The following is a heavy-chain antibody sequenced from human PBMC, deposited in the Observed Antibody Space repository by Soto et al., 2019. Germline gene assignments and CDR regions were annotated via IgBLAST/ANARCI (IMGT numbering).Heavy chain of an antibody. CDR1: GYSFTSYW. D-gene: IGHD5-12*01. CDR2: IYPGDSDT. CDR3: ARHLHPSVGGYGGYYYYGMDV. J-gene: IGHJ6*02. Sequence: GESLKISCKGSGYSFTSYWIGWVRQMPGKGLEWMGIIYPGDSDTRYSPSFQGQVTISADKSISTAYLQWSSLKASDTAMYYCARHLHPSVGGYGGYYYYGMDVWGQGTTVTVSS. V-gene: IGHV5-51*01.